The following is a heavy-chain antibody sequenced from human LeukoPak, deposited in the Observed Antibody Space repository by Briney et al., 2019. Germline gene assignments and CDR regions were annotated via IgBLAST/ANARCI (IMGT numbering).Heavy chain of an antibody. CDR1: GYTFTSYG. CDR3: ARSVPALYNASYCSSTSCYKLGDY. V-gene: IGHV1-18*01. D-gene: IGHD2-2*02. CDR2: ISAYNGNT. J-gene: IGHJ4*02. Sequence: ASVKVSCKASGYTFTSYGISWVRQAPGQGLEWVGWISAYNGNTNYAQKLQGRVTMTTDTSTSTAYMELRSLRSDDTAVYYCARSVPALYNASYCSSTSCYKLGDYWGQGTLVTVSS.